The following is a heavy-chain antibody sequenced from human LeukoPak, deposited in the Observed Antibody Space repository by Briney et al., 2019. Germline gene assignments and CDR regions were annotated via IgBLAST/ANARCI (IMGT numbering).Heavy chain of an antibody. J-gene: IGHJ4*02. CDR3: ARADCSSTSCYKLGSFDY. V-gene: IGHV4-39*07. D-gene: IGHD2-2*02. CDR1: GGSISSSSYY. CDR2: IYYSGST. Sequence: SETLSLTCTVSGGSISSSSYYWGWIRQPPGKGLEWIGSIYYSGSTYYNPSLKSRVTISADTSKNQFSLKLSSVTAADTAVYYCARADCSSTSCYKLGSFDYWGQGTLVTVSS.